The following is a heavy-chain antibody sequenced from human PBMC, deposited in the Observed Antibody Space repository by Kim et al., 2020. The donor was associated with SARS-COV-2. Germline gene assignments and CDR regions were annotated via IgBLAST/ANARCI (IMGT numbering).Heavy chain of an antibody. Sequence: SETLSLTRTVSGGSISTTSYSWGWIRQPPGKGLEWIGNIYSSGSTYYSPSLRSRVTLSVDTSKNQFSLRLSSVTAADTALYYCATRAVVRGVITHFDFWGQGSLVTVSS. V-gene: IGHV4-39*01. CDR1: GGSISTTSYS. CDR2: IYSSGST. J-gene: IGHJ4*02. CDR3: ATRAVVRGVITHFDF. D-gene: IGHD3-10*01.